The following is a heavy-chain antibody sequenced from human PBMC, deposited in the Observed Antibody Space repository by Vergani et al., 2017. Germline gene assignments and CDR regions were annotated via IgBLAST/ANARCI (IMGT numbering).Heavy chain of an antibody. Sequence: QMQLQESGPGLVKASETLSLTCTVSGDSIISRSYYWGWIRQPPGKGLEWIGSIYNSGNGDSSSSLKSRVTISADTSKNQFSLRLTSVTAADTAVYYCASGNYYSDSTSHFRGRYFDVWGHGTLVTVPS. CDR1: GDSIISRSYY. CDR2: IYNSGNG. CDR3: ASGNYYSDSTSHFRGRYFDV. V-gene: IGHV4-39*01. J-gene: IGHJ2*01. D-gene: IGHD3-10*01.